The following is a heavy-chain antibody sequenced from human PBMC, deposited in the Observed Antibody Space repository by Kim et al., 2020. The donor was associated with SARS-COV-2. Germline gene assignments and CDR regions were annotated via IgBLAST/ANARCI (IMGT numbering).Heavy chain of an antibody. V-gene: IGHV3-74*01. D-gene: IGHD4-4*01. J-gene: IGHJ6*03. Sequence: YAYSLKGRFTISRDNAKNSLYLQMNSLRAGDTAGYYCARTGSNYYYYMDVWCKGTTVTVSS. CDR3: ARTGSNYYYYMDV.